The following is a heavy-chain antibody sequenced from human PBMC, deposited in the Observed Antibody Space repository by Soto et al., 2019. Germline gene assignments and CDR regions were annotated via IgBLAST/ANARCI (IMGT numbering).Heavy chain of an antibody. CDR3: VKGEYYYDSSGYYPFDY. J-gene: IGHJ4*02. D-gene: IGHD3-22*01. Sequence: GASLRLSSSTSGFTFSSYATHWVRQAPGKGLEYVSSISTNGGSTHYADSVKGRFTISTDNSKNTQYLQMSSLIADDTAVYYCVKGEYYYDSSGYYPFDYWGQGT. CDR1: GFTFSSYA. V-gene: IGHV3-64D*06. CDR2: ISTNGGST.